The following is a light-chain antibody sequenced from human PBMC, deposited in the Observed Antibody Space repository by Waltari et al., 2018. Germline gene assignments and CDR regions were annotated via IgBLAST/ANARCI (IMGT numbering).Light chain of an antibody. CDR2: SAS. Sequence: DIQLTQSPSFLSATVGDRATITCRASQEISIYLAWYQQKPGNAPKVLISSASTVPSGVPARFSGSGSGTTCTLTISGLQPEDFASYYCQQHNSYPLTFGGGTKVEIK. V-gene: IGKV1-9*01. CDR1: QEISIY. J-gene: IGKJ4*01. CDR3: QQHNSYPLT.